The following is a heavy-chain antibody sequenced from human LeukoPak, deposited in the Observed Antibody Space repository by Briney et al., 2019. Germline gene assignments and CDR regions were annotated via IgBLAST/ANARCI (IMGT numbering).Heavy chain of an antibody. Sequence: ASVKASCKASGYTFTGYYMHWVRQAPGQGLEWMGWINPNSGGTKYAQKFQGRVTMTRDMSISTAYMELSRLRSDDTAVYYCAREGDYGGYNWFDPWGQGTLVTVSS. CDR1: GYTFTGYY. D-gene: IGHD4-23*01. CDR3: AREGDYGGYNWFDP. V-gene: IGHV1-2*02. J-gene: IGHJ5*02. CDR2: INPNSGGT.